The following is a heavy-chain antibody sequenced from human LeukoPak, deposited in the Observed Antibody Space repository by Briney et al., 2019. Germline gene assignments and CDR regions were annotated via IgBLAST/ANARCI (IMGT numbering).Heavy chain of an antibody. CDR3: TRDLGWLHYAD. D-gene: IGHD5-12*01. CDR1: RFTVSSNY. J-gene: IGHJ4*02. Sequence: GGSLRLSCAASRFTVSSNYMSWVRQAPGKGLEWVSGIGGSGGFITYYADSVKGRFTVSRDNSKNTLYLQMDSLRADDTAIYYCTRDLGWLHYADWGQGTLVTVSS. CDR2: IGGSGGFIT. V-gene: IGHV3-23*01.